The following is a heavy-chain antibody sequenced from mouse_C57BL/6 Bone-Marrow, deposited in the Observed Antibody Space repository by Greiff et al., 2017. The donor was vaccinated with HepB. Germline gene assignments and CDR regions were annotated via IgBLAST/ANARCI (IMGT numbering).Heavy chain of an antibody. D-gene: IGHD2-5*01. J-gene: IGHJ4*01. CDR3: ARHEDYSNDAMDY. CDR1: GFTFSDYY. Sequence: DVMLVESGGGLVQPGGSLKLSCAASGFTFSDYYMYWVRQTPEKRLEWVAYISNGGGSTYYPDTVKGRFTISRDNAKNTLYLKMSRLKSEDTAMYYCARHEDYSNDAMDYWGQGTSVTVSS. V-gene: IGHV5-12*01. CDR2: ISNGGGST.